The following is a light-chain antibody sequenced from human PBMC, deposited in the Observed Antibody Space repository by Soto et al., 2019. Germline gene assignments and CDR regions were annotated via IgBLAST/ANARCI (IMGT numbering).Light chain of an antibody. J-gene: IGKJ4*01. CDR2: AAS. CDR1: QGISSY. Sequence: DIQLTQSPSFLSASVGDRVTITCRASQGISSYLAWYQQKPGKAPKLLIYAASTLQSGVPSRFSGIGSGTEFTLTISSLQPEDFATYYCQQLNSYSTFGGGTKVEIK. CDR3: QQLNSYST. V-gene: IGKV1-9*01.